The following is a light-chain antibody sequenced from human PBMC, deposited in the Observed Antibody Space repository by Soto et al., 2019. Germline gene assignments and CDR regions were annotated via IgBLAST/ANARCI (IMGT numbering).Light chain of an antibody. CDR3: QSYDSSLSGYV. CDR2: GNS. V-gene: IGLV1-40*01. Sequence: QSVLTQPPSVSGAPGQRVTISCTGSSSNIGAGYDVHWYQQLPVTAPKLLIYGNSNRPSGVPDRFSGSKSGTSASLAITGLQAEDEADYYCQSYDSSLSGYVFGTGTKPTVL. CDR1: SSNIGAGYD. J-gene: IGLJ1*01.